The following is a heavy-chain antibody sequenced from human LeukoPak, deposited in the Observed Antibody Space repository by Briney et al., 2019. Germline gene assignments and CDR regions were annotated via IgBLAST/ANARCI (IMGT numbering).Heavy chain of an antibody. CDR2: ISYDGSNK. V-gene: IGHV3-30-3*01. CDR3: AKVIVGATTRDAFDI. J-gene: IGHJ3*02. Sequence: AGGSLRLSCAASGFTFSSYAMHWVRQAPGKGLEWVAVISYDGSNKYYADSVKGRFTISRDNSKNTLYLQMNSLRAEDTAVYYCAKVIVGATTRDAFDIWGQGTMVTVSS. CDR1: GFTFSSYA. D-gene: IGHD1-26*01.